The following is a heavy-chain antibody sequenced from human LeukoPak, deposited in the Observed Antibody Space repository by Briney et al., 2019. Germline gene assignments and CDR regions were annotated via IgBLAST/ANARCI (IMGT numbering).Heavy chain of an antibody. Sequence: GGSLRLSCAASGFTFSSYAMSWVRQAPGKGLEWVSAISGSGGTTYYADSVKGRFTISRDNSKNTLYLQMNSLRAVDTAVYYCAKDRGMFLVGYLDYWGQGTLVTVSS. CDR2: ISGSGGTT. J-gene: IGHJ4*02. CDR3: AKDRGMFLVGYLDY. CDR1: GFTFSSYA. D-gene: IGHD2-15*01. V-gene: IGHV3-23*01.